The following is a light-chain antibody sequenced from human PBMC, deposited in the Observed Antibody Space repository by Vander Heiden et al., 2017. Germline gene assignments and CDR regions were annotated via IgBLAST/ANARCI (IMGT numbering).Light chain of an antibody. CDR1: SGDIGSYHY. Sequence: QSALTQPASVAGSPGQSITISCTGCSGDIGSYHYVSWYQQHPGKAPKVIIYDVNHRPSGISNRFSGSRSGNTASLTISGLQAEDEADYYCCSYTSRSTLYVFGTGTKVTVL. CDR2: DVN. V-gene: IGLV2-14*01. J-gene: IGLJ1*01. CDR3: CSYTSRSTLYV.